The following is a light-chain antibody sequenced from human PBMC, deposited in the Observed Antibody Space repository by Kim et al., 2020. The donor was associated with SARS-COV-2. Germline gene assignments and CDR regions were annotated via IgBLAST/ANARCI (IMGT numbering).Light chain of an antibody. CDR1: QSLSSEY. Sequence: PADRSTLSSRPSQSLSSEYLAWYQQTPGQPPTLLLFGSSSRTARIPDRFSGSGSGTDLTLTISRLKPEAFAVYYCQQYTRSPPAYTFGQGTKLEI. CDR2: GSS. V-gene: IGKV3-20*01. CDR3: QQYTRSPPAYT. J-gene: IGKJ2*01.